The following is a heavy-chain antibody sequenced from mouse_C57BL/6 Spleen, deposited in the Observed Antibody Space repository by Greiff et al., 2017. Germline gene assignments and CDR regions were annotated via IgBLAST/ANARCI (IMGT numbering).Heavy chain of an antibody. D-gene: IGHD2-1*01. J-gene: IGHJ2*01. V-gene: IGHV5-4*01. CDR1: GFTFSSYA. CDR3: ARDEGYGTTNFDY. Sequence: DVMLVESGGGLVKPGGSLKLSCAASGFTFSSYAMSWVRQTPEKRLEWVATISDGGSYTYYPDNVKGRFTISRDNAKNNLYLQMSHLKSEDTAMYYCARDEGYGTTNFDYWGQGTTLTVSS. CDR2: ISDGGSYT.